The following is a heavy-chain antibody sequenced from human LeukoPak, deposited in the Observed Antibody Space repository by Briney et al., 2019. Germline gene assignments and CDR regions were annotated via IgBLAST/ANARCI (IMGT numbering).Heavy chain of an antibody. CDR1: GGSFGSYY. CDR2: FYTSEST. CDR3: ARSPTVTTPYWYFDL. D-gene: IGHD4-17*01. V-gene: IGHV4-4*07. Sequence: PSETLSLTWTVSGGSFGSYYWSWIRQPAGKGLEWIGRFYTSESTYYNPSLKSRVTMSVDTSKNQFSLKLSSVTAADTAVYYCARSPTVTTPYWYFDLWGRGTLVTVSS. J-gene: IGHJ2*01.